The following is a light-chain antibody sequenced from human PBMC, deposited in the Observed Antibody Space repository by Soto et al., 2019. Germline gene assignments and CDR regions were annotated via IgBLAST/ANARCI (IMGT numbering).Light chain of an antibody. CDR3: SSYTSSSTVV. Sequence: QSALTQPASVAGSPGQSITISCTGTSSDVGGYNYVSWYQQHPGKAPKLMMYDVSNRPAGVSNRFSGSKSGNTASLTISGLHAEVEADYYCSSYTSSSTVVFGGGTKLTVL. V-gene: IGLV2-14*01. J-gene: IGLJ2*01. CDR2: DVS. CDR1: SSDVGGYNY.